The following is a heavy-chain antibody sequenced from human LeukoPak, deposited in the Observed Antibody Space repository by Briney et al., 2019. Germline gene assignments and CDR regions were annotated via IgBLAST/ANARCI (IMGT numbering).Heavy chain of an antibody. CDR3: AADRKWFKAGSSSWPRAYAFDI. CDR2: IVVGSGNT. V-gene: IGHV1-58*01. CDR1: GFTFTSSA. D-gene: IGHD6-13*01. J-gene: IGHJ3*02. Sequence: GASVKVSCKASGFTFTSSAVQWVRQARGQRLEWIGWIVVGSGNTNYAQKFQERVTITRDMSTSTAYMELSSLRSEDTAMYYCAADRKWFKAGSSSWPRAYAFDIWGQGTMVTVSS.